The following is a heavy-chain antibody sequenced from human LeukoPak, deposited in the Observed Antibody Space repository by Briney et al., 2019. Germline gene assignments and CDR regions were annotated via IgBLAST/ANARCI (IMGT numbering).Heavy chain of an antibody. D-gene: IGHD6-19*01. CDR3: ARYPSSGWYGYYFDY. Sequence: SETLSLTCTVSGGSISSSSYYWGWIRQPPGKGLEWIGSIYYSGSTYYNPSLKSRVTISVDTSKNQFSLKLSSVTAADTAVDYCARYPSSGWYGYYFDYWGQGTLVTVSS. CDR2: IYYSGST. J-gene: IGHJ4*02. V-gene: IGHV4-39*07. CDR1: GGSISSSSYY.